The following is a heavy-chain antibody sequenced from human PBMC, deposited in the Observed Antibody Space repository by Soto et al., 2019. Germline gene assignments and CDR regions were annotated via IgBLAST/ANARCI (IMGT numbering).Heavy chain of an antibody. V-gene: IGHV1-3*01. D-gene: IGHD3-22*01. CDR1: GYTFTSHA. CDR2: INAGNGNT. J-gene: IGHJ5*02. Sequence: QVPLVQSGAEVKKPGASVKVSCKASGYTFTSHAMHWVRQAPGQRLEWMGWINAGNGNTIYSQKFQGRVTITRDTSASTAYMELSSLRSEDTAVYYCARDSYHYDSSRYHSWFDPWGQGTLVTVSS. CDR3: ARDSYHYDSSRYHSWFDP.